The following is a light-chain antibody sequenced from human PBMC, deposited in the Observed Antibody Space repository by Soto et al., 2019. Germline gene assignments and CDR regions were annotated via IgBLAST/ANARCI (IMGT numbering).Light chain of an antibody. Sequence: DVVMTQSPLSLPVTLGQPASISCRSSQSLAYSDGNTYLNWFQQRPGQSPRRLIYKVSNRDSGVPDRFSGSESGTDFTLKISRVEAEDVGVYYCLQGTHWPPYTFGQVSKLEIK. CDR2: KVS. CDR3: LQGTHWPPYT. V-gene: IGKV2-30*01. J-gene: IGKJ2*01. CDR1: QSLAYSDGNTY.